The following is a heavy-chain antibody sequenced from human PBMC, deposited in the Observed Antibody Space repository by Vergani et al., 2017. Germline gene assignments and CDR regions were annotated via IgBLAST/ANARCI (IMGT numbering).Heavy chain of an antibody. D-gene: IGHD6-13*01. J-gene: IGHJ5*02. V-gene: IGHV1-69*04. CDR2: IIPILGIA. CDR3: ARLIVAAPNNWFDP. Sequence: QVQLVQSGAEVKKPGSSVKVSCKASGGTFSSYAISWVRQAPGQGLEWMGRIIPILGIANYAQKLQGRVTMTTDTSTSTAYMELRSLRSDDTAVYYCARLIVAAPNNWFDPWGQGTLVTVSS. CDR1: GGTFSSYA.